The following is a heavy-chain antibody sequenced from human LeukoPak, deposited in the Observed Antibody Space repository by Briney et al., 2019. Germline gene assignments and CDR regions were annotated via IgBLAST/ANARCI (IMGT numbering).Heavy chain of an antibody. CDR1: GYTFTGYY. CDR3: ARQAIHSSSWFHFDY. Sequence: ASVKVSCKASGYTFTGYYMHWVRQAPGQGLEWMGWINPNSGGTNYAQKFQGRVTMTRDTSISTAYMELSRLRSDDTAVYYCARQAIHSSSWFHFDYWGQGTLVTVSS. D-gene: IGHD6-13*01. J-gene: IGHJ4*02. CDR2: INPNSGGT. V-gene: IGHV1-2*02.